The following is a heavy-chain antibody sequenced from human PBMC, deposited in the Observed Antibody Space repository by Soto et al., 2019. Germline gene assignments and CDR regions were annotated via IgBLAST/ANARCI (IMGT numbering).Heavy chain of an antibody. Sequence: QVQLQESGPGLVNPSQTLSLTCTVSGGSISSGGYYWSWIRQHPGKGLEWIGYIYYSGSTYYNPSLKSRVTISVDTSKNQYCLKLSSVTAADTAVYYCARGGSSDDYIWGSYRVNFDYWGQGTLVTVSS. CDR3: ARGGSSDDYIWGSYRVNFDY. D-gene: IGHD3-16*02. CDR2: IYYSGST. CDR1: GGSISSGGYY. J-gene: IGHJ4*02. V-gene: IGHV4-31*03.